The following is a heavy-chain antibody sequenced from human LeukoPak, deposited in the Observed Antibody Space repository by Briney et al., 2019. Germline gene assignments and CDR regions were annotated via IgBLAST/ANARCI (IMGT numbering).Heavy chain of an antibody. Sequence: ASVKVSCKASGYTFTGYYMHWVRQAPGQGLEWMGWINPNSGGTNYAQKFQGRVTMTGDTSISTAYMELSRLRSDDTAVYYCGRSGYYYYGMDVWGQGTTVTVSS. J-gene: IGHJ6*02. CDR2: INPNSGGT. CDR3: GRSGYYYYGMDV. V-gene: IGHV1-2*02. D-gene: IGHD3-3*01. CDR1: GYTFTGYY.